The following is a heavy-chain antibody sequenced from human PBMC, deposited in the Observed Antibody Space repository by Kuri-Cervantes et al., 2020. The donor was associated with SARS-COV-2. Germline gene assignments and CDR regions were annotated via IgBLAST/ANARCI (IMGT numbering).Heavy chain of an antibody. V-gene: IGHV4-4*07. Sequence: SETLSLTCTVSGGSITNYYWTWIRRPAGKGLEWIGRVYNSENTRYNPSLEGRVTMSMDTSKSQFSLTLTSVTAADTAVYYCAGLLGFDPWGQGTLVTVSS. CDR2: VYNSENT. D-gene: IGHD2-8*02. CDR3: AGLLGFDP. CDR1: GGSITNYY. J-gene: IGHJ5*02.